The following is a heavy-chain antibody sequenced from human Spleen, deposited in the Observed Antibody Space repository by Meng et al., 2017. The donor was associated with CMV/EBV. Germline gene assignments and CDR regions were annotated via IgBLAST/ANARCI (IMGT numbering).Heavy chain of an antibody. Sequence: FSFNAYTMNWVRQAPGKELEWVSSIRGGSSYIYYADSVKGRFIISRDNSKSMLYLQMNSLRPEDTAVYYCAKDGGPTVTPLYYFDSWGQGTLVTVSS. CDR3: AKDGGPTVTPLYYFDS. CDR2: IRGGSSYI. D-gene: IGHD4-17*01. J-gene: IGHJ4*01. V-gene: IGHV3-21*01. CDR1: FSFNAYT.